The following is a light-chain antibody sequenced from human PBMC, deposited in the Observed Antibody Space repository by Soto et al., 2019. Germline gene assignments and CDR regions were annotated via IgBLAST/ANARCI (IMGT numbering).Light chain of an antibody. CDR2: DAA. V-gene: IGKV1-27*01. Sequence: DIQMTQSPSSLSASVGDRVTVTCRASQGISNYLAWYRQKPGKVPKLLIYDAATSQSGVPSRFSGSGSGTDFTLTISSPQPEDVATYYCQKYNSPPLTFGGGTKVEIK. J-gene: IGKJ4*01. CDR3: QKYNSPPLT. CDR1: QGISNY.